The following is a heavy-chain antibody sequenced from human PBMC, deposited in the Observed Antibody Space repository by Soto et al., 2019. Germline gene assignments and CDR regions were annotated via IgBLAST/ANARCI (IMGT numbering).Heavy chain of an antibody. CDR2: VNPNSANT. V-gene: IGHV1-8*01. D-gene: IGHD6-19*01. CDR1: GYRFSNYD. CDR3: ARRDGWVLKWFDS. J-gene: IGHJ5*01. Sequence: QVQLVQSGAEVKKPGASVKVSCKASGYRFSNYDMNWVRQAPGQGLEWMGWVNPNSANTGYAQKFRGRLTLTRNTSITTAYMELSSLTSEDTAVYNCARRDGWVLKWFDSWGQGTLVTVSS.